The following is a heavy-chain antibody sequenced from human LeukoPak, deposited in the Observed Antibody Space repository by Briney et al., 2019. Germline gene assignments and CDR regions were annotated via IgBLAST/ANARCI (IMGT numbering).Heavy chain of an antibody. CDR2: IYTSGST. J-gene: IGHJ4*02. V-gene: IGHV4-4*09. CDR3: ARHTRIAAFDALSPSDY. Sequence: SETLSLTCTVSGGSISSYYWSWIRQPPGKGLEWIGYIYTSGSTNYNPSLKSQVTISVDTSKNQFSLKLSSVTAADTAVYYCARHTRIAAFDALSPSDYWGQGTMVTVSS. CDR1: GGSISSYY. D-gene: IGHD6-6*01.